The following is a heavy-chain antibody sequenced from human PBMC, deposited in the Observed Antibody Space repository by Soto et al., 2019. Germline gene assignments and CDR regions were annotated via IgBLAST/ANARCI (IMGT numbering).Heavy chain of an antibody. CDR2: SSAAGAGT. V-gene: IGHV3-23*01. J-gene: IGHJ4*02. CDR3: AKDRRAGGNYGFYSDF. D-gene: IGHD1-7*01. CDR1: GFTFSSYG. Sequence: GGSLRLSCAASGFTFSSYGMTWVRQAPGKGLGWVSFSSAAGAGTYYADSVKGRFTISRDNSKNTLYLQMTSLRADDTAVYYCAKDRRAGGNYGFYSDFWGQGALVTVSS.